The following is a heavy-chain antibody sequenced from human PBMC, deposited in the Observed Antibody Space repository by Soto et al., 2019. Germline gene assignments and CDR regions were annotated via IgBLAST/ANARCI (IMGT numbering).Heavy chain of an antibody. CDR1: GGTFSSYA. D-gene: IGHD1-1*01. Sequence: QVQLVQSGAEVKKPGSSVKVSCKASGGTFSSYAISWVRQAPGQGLEWMGGIIPIFGTANYAQKFQGRVTITVDESTSTAYMEQSSLRSEHASFYYFALGTWIAPRFDYWGQGTLVTVSS. CDR2: IIPIFGTA. CDR3: ALGTWIAPRFDY. V-gene: IGHV1-69*12. J-gene: IGHJ4*02.